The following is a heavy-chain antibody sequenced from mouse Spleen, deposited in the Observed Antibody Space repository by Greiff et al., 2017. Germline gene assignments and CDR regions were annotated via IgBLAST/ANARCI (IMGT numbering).Heavy chain of an antibody. Sequence: VQLQQSGGGLVKPGGSLKLSCAASGFTFSDYGMHWVRQAPEKGLEWVAYISSGSSTIYYADTVKGRFTISRDNAKNTLFLQMTSLRSEDTAMYYCARRGDYDYFWYFDVWGAGTTVTVSS. D-gene: IGHD2-4*01. J-gene: IGHJ1*01. CDR2: ISSGSSTI. CDR3: ARRGDYDYFWYFDV. V-gene: IGHV5-17*01. CDR1: GFTFSDYG.